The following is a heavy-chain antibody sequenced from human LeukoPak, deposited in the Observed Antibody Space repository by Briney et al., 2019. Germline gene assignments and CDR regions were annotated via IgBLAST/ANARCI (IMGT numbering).Heavy chain of an antibody. D-gene: IGHD3-10*01. V-gene: IGHV1-69*06. J-gene: IGHJ3*02. CDR3: ARARSGPYGSGSLDAFDI. CDR1: GYTFSSYY. Sequence: SVKVSCKASGYTFSSYYMHWVRQAPGQGLEWMGGIIPMFDTADFAQKFQGRVTITADTSTSTAYMQLSSLRSEDTAVYYCARARSGPYGSGSLDAFDIWGQGTMVTVSS. CDR2: IIPMFDTA.